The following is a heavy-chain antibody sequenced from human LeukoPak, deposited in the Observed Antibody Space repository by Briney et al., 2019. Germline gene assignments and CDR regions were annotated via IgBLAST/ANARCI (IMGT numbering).Heavy chain of an antibody. D-gene: IGHD6-13*01. CDR1: GFTFYTYG. CDR3: ARGAQLTDY. Sequence: GGSLRLSCAASGFTFYTYGMHWVRQAPGKGLEYVSGIGPDGGTTYYAKSVKSRFTISRDNSKSMVYLQMGSLTADDMAVYYCARGAQLTDYWGQGTLVTVSS. CDR2: IGPDGGTT. V-gene: IGHV3-64*01. J-gene: IGHJ4*02.